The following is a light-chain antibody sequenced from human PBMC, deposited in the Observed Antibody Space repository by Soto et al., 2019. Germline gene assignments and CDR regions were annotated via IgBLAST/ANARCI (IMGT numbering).Light chain of an antibody. CDR2: DAF. CDR1: QSIGRW. V-gene: IGKV1-5*01. CDR3: QQYNTYSPERT. Sequence: IQMNQSPSTLSAFVGDRVTITCRASQSIGRWLAWYQQKPGKAPKLLIYDAFSLESGVPSRFSGSGSGTEFTLTISSLQPDDFATYYCQQYNTYSPERTFGQGTKVDIK. J-gene: IGKJ1*01.